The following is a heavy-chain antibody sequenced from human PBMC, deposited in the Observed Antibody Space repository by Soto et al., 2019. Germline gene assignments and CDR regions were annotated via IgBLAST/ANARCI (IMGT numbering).Heavy chain of an antibody. V-gene: IGHV4-31*02. D-gene: IGHD3-16*02. CDR3: ARDRSHYVWAISRTYGMDV. CDR1: GDSISSSFYY. CDR2: IHNSGTT. Sequence: PSLTCLVSGDSISSSFYYWSWIRQVPGKGPEWIGHIHNSGTTHYNPSLRSRLTISLDPSKNQFSLRLSSVTAADTAVYFCARDRSHYVWAISRTYGMDVWGQGTTVTVSS. J-gene: IGHJ6*02.